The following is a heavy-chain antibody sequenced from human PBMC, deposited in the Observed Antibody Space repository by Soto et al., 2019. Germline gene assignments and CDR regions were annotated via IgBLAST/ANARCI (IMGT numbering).Heavy chain of an antibody. CDR2: ISSSGATI. Sequence: PGGSLRLSCAASGFPFSDYYMSWIRQDPGKGLEWLSYISSSGATIYYVDSVKGRFTISRDNAKKSLYLQMDSLRAEDTAVYYCARDGVLATGPIDYWGPGTLVTVSS. CDR3: ARDGVLATGPIDY. V-gene: IGHV3-11*01. J-gene: IGHJ4*02. D-gene: IGHD5-12*01. CDR1: GFPFSDYY.